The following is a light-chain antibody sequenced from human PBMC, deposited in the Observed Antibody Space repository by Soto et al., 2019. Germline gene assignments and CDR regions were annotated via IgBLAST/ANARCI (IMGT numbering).Light chain of an antibody. CDR1: QGISGW. CDR3: QQGDSFPIT. CDR2: AAS. J-gene: IGKJ5*01. Sequence: DIQMTQSPSSVSASVGDRVTITCGASQGISGWLAWYQQKPGTVPKLLIYAASSLQSGVPSRFSGSGAGTEFTLTITSLQPEDFGTYYCQQGDSFPITFGQGTRLEIK. V-gene: IGKV1-12*01.